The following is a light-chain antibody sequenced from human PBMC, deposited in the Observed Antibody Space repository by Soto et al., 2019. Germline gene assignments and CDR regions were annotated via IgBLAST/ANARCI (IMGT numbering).Light chain of an antibody. CDR2: EVS. CDR1: SSDIGAYKF. CDR3: SLYAGSNNVV. Sequence: QSALTQPPSASGSPGQSVAISCTGTSSDIGAYKFVSWYQQHPGKAPKLIIYEVSIRPSGVPDRFSGSKSGNTASLTVSGLLAEDEADYYCSLYAGSNNVVFGRGTKLTVL. J-gene: IGLJ2*01. V-gene: IGLV2-8*01.